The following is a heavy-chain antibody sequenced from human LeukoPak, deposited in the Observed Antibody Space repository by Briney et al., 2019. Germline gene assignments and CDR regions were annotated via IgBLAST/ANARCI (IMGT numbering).Heavy chain of an antibody. CDR3: TRGPRGPFDY. Sequence: GGSLRLSCAASGFTFSTYWMSWVRQAPGKGLEWVANIKPDGSEKYCVDSVKGRFTISRDNAKNSLYLQMNSLRAEDTAVYYCTRGPRGPFDYWGQGTLVTVSS. V-gene: IGHV3-7*01. CDR2: IKPDGSEK. J-gene: IGHJ4*02. D-gene: IGHD3-16*01. CDR1: GFTFSTYW.